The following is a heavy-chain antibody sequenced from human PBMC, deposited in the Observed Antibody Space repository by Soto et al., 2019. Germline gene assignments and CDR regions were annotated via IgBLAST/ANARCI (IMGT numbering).Heavy chain of an antibody. J-gene: IGHJ4*02. CDR1: AFTFSSYA. Sequence: WGSLRLSCAASAFTFSSYAMSWVRQAPGKGLEWVSAISGSGGSTYYADSVKGRFTISRDNSKNTLYLQMNSLRAEDRAVYYSAKDSFGSSPSGWGQGTLEAVSS. D-gene: IGHD6-6*01. V-gene: IGHV3-23*01. CDR3: AKDSFGSSPSG. CDR2: ISGSGGST.